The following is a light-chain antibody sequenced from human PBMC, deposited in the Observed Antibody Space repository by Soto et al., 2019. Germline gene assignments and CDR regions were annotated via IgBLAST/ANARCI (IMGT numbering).Light chain of an antibody. Sequence: SYELTQPPSVSVAPGKTARITCGGTNIGSKSVHWYQQRPGQAPVLVIYYDSDRPSGIPERFSGSNSGNTATLTISRVEAGDEADYYCQVWDRSSDHPEVVCGGGTKVTVL. J-gene: IGLJ2*01. V-gene: IGLV3-21*04. CDR2: YDS. CDR1: NIGSKS. CDR3: QVWDRSSDHPEVV.